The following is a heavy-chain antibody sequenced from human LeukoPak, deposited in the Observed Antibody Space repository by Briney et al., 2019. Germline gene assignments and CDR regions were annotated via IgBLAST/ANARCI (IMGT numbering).Heavy chain of an antibody. CDR3: ARDHNYAFDY. CDR1: GFTFSSYS. CDR2: ISSSGTI. Sequence: GGSLRLSCAASGFTFSSYSMNWVRQAPGKGLEWVSYISSSGTINYADSVKGRFTISGDNARNSLYLQMNSLRAEDTAVYYCARDHNYAFDYWGQGTLVTVSS. J-gene: IGHJ4*02. V-gene: IGHV3-48*01. D-gene: IGHD5-18*01.